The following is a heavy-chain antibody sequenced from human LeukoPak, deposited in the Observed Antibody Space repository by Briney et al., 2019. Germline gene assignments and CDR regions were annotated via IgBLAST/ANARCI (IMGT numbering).Heavy chain of an antibody. J-gene: IGHJ4*02. CDR1: GGSISSGAYY. V-gene: IGHV4-30-4*08. CDR3: ARDTVYTSGGLYFDY. Sequence: SETLSLTXTVSGGSISSGAYYWSWIRQPPGKGLEWIGYMYYSGTTYYNPSLKSRFTISVDTSKNQFSLEVTSVTAADTAVYYCARDTVYTSGGLYFDYWGPGTLVTVSS. D-gene: IGHD2-2*01. CDR2: MYYSGTT.